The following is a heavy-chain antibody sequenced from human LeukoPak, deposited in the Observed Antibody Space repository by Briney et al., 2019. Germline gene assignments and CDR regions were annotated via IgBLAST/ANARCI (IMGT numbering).Heavy chain of an antibody. D-gene: IGHD5-18*01. CDR2: IKSKTDGGTT. CDR1: GFTFSNAW. Sequence: GGSLRLSCAASGFTFSNAWMSWVRQAPGKGLEWDGLIKSKTDGGTTDYAAPVKGRFTISRDDSNNTLYLQMNSLKTEDTAVYYCTTERGGSRYIYGRGYYFDYWSQGSLVTVSS. J-gene: IGHJ4*02. V-gene: IGHV3-15*01. CDR3: TTERGGSRYIYGRGYYFDY.